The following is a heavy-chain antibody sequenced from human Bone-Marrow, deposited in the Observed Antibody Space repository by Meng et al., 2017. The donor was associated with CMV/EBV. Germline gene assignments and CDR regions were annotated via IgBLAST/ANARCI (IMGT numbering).Heavy chain of an antibody. Sequence: VELVRSGAEGKKPGASVNVSCKAAGYTFSGYYIHWVRQAPGQGLEWMGWINPDSGGTNYAQKFQGRVTMTRDTSISTAYMGLSRLRSDDTAVYYCARVGHCSSTSCSLDYWGQGTLVTVSS. J-gene: IGHJ4*02. D-gene: IGHD2-2*01. CDR1: GYTFSGYY. CDR3: ARVGHCSSTSCSLDY. V-gene: IGHV1-2*02. CDR2: INPDSGGT.